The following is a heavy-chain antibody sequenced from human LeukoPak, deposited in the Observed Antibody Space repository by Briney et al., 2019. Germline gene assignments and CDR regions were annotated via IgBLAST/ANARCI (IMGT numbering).Heavy chain of an antibody. V-gene: IGHV1-8*01. CDR3: ARGPWIELWLKFYFDY. Sequence: VASVKVSCTASGYTFADYDINWVRQATGQGLEWMGWMNPNSGNTGYAQNFQGRVTMTRDTSISTAYMELSSLGSEDTAVYYCARGPWIELWLKFYFDYWGQGTLVTVSS. J-gene: IGHJ4*02. CDR1: GYTFADYD. CDR2: MNPNSGNT. D-gene: IGHD5-18*01.